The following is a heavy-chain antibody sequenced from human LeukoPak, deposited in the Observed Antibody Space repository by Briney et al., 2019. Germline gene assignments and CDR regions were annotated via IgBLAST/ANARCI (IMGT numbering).Heavy chain of an antibody. CDR3: TTDLYDYVWGSYRPMDV. CDR1: GFTFSSYV. V-gene: IGHV3-30*02. Sequence: GGSLRLSCAASGFTFSSYVMHWVRQAPGKGLEWVAFIRYDGSNKYYADSVKGRFTISRDNSKNTLYLQMNSLKTEDTAVYYCTTDLYDYVWGSYRPMDVWGKGTTVTVSS. J-gene: IGHJ6*03. D-gene: IGHD3-16*02. CDR2: IRYDGSNK.